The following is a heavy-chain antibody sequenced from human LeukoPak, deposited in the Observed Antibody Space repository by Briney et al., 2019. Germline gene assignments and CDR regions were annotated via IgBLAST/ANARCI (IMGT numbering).Heavy chain of an antibody. CDR3: ARGGPYSGYDYGSWYMDV. Sequence: SVKVSCKASGGTFSSYAISWVRQAPGQGLELMGGIIPIFGTANYAQKFQGRVTITTDESTSTAYMELSSLRSEDTAVYYCARGGPYSGYDYGSWYMDVWGKGTTVTVSS. CDR1: GGTFSSYA. V-gene: IGHV1-69*05. J-gene: IGHJ6*03. CDR2: IIPIFGTA. D-gene: IGHD5-12*01.